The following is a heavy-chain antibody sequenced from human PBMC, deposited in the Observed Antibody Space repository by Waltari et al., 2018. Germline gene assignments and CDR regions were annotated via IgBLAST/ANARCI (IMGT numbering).Heavy chain of an antibody. D-gene: IGHD3-10*01. Sequence: EVQLVESGGGLVQPGRSLRLSCAASGFTFDDYALHWFRHAPGKGLEWVSGISWNSGSIGYADSVKGRFTISRDNAKNSLYLQMNSLRAEDTALYYCAKDKRAYGSGSYLPDYWGQGTLVTVSS. J-gene: IGHJ4*02. CDR2: ISWNSGSI. CDR3: AKDKRAYGSGSYLPDY. CDR1: GFTFDDYA. V-gene: IGHV3-9*01.